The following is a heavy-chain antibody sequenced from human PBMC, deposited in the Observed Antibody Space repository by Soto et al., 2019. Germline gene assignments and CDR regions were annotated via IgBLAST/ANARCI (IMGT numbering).Heavy chain of an antibody. D-gene: IGHD2-15*01. Sequence: EVHLVESGGGLVQPGESLRLSCAASGFTFRTYGMSWVRQAPGKGLEWVSGISSSGGRTYDAESVKGRITISRDNSKNTVYLQMNSLRADDTAVYYCAKDKDIVVGIAATGAFDSWGQGTMVTVSS. V-gene: IGHV3-23*04. CDR3: AKDKDIVVGIAATGAFDS. CDR1: GFTFRTYG. CDR2: ISSSGGRT. J-gene: IGHJ3*02.